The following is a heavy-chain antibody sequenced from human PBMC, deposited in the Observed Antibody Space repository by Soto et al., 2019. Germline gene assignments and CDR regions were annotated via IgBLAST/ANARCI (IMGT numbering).Heavy chain of an antibody. J-gene: IGHJ4*02. CDR2: INSDGSST. CDR1: GFTFSSYW. CDR3: ARVMVTVDLFDY. V-gene: IGHV3-74*01. Sequence: GGSLRLSCAASGFTFSSYWMHWVRQAPGKGLVWVSRINSDGSSTSYADSVKGRFTISRDNAKNTLYLQMNSLRAEDTAVYYCARVMVTVDLFDYWGQGTLVTVSS. D-gene: IGHD5-18*01.